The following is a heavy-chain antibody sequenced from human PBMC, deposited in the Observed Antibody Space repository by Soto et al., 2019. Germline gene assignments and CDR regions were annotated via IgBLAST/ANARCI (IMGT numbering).Heavy chain of an antibody. Sequence: NPSETLSLTCTVSGGSISSSSYYWGWTRQPPGKGLEWIGSIYYSGSTYYNPSLKSRVTISVDTSKNQFSLKLSSVTAADTAVYYCARADGTXYDILTGNYYYYYGMDVWGQGTTVTVSS. V-gene: IGHV4-39*01. CDR3: ARADGTXYDILTGNYYYYYGMDV. J-gene: IGHJ6*02. CDR2: IYYSGST. D-gene: IGHD3-9*01. CDR1: GGSISSSSYY.